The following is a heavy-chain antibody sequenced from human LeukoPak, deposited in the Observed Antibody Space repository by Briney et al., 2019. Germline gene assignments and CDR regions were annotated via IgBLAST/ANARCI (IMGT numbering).Heavy chain of an antibody. Sequence: SSQTLSLTCAVSGGSISSGGYSWSWIRQPPGKGLECIGYIFHSGSTYYSPSLKSRVTTSVDTSKNQFSLNLSSVTAADTATYYCARHIGYCSTTTCQPGFHPWGQGALVTVSS. CDR2: IFHSGST. J-gene: IGHJ5*02. D-gene: IGHD2-2*01. CDR3: ARHIGYCSTTTCQPGFHP. V-gene: IGHV4-30-2*01. CDR1: GGSISSGGYS.